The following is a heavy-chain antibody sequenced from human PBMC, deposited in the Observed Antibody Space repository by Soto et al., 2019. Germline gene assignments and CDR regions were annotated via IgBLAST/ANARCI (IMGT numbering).Heavy chain of an antibody. D-gene: IGHD5-12*01. Sequence: GGSLRLSCAASGFTFTTYSMSWVRQAPGKGLEWVSTISGSGGSTYYADSVKGRFTISRDNSKNTLYLQMNSLRAEDTAIYYCAKDSGYEAFEGYWGQGTLVTVSS. CDR3: AKDSGYEAFEGY. CDR2: ISGSGGST. J-gene: IGHJ4*02. V-gene: IGHV3-23*01. CDR1: GFTFTTYS.